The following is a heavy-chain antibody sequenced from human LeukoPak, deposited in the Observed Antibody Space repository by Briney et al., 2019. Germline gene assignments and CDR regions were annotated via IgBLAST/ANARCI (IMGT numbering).Heavy chain of an antibody. CDR2: INHSGST. CDR3: ARSLVGATTGYFDY. Sequence: PSETLSLTCAVYGGSFSGYSWSWIRQPPTKGLECIGEINHSGSTNHNPSLKSRLTISVDTSKNQFSLKLSSVTAADTAVYYCARSLVGATTGYFDYWGQGTLVTVSS. J-gene: IGHJ4*02. D-gene: IGHD1-26*01. V-gene: IGHV4-34*01. CDR1: GGSFSGYS.